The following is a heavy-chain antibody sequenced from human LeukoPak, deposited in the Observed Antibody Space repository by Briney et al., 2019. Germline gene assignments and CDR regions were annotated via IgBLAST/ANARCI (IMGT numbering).Heavy chain of an antibody. Sequence: GGSLRLSCAASVLTFSSYAMSWVRQAPGKGLEWVSAISGSGGSTYYADSVKGRFTISRDNSKNTLYLQMNSLRAEDTAVYYCANNPITPHCDYWGQGTLVTVSS. V-gene: IGHV3-23*01. CDR2: ISGSGGST. CDR1: VLTFSSYA. CDR3: ANNPITPHCDY. J-gene: IGHJ4*02.